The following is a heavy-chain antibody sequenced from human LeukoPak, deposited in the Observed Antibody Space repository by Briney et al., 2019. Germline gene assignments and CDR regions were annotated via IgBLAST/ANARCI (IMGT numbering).Heavy chain of an antibody. CDR3: AHRPSDNLTPGNWFDP. CDR1: GFSLSTSGVG. Sequence: ESGPTLVNPTQTLTLTCTFSGFSLSTSGVGVGWIRQPPGKALEWLALIYWDDDKRYSPSLKSRLTITKDTSKNQVVLTMTNMDPVDTATYYCAHRPSDNLTPGNWFDPWGQGTLVTVSS. CDR2: IYWDDDK. D-gene: IGHD1-14*01. J-gene: IGHJ5*02. V-gene: IGHV2-5*02.